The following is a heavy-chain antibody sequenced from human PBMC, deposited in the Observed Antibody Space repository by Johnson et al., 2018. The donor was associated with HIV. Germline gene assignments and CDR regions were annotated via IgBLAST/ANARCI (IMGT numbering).Heavy chain of an antibody. V-gene: IGHV3-7*05. J-gene: IGHJ3*02. CDR2: ITNDGSEK. Sequence: VQLVESGGDLVQPGGSLRLSCVVSGFAFNTYWMSWARQAPGKGLEWVANITNDGSEKYYVDSVKGRFTISRDNAKNSLYLEMQSLRAEDTAVYYCARKGDGFDIWGQGTMVIVSS. CDR3: ARKGDGFDI. CDR1: GFAFNTYW.